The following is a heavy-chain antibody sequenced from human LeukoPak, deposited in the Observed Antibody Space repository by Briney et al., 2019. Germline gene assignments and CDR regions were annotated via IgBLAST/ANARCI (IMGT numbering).Heavy chain of an antibody. CDR2: ISTSGSNI. J-gene: IGHJ4*02. CDR3: AGSGGSSCFLGCGFDY. D-gene: IGHD2-15*01. V-gene: IGHV3-11*04. CDR1: GFTFSDYY. Sequence: GGSLRLXCAASGFTFSDYYMRWIRQAPGKGLEWVSYISTSGSNIYYADSVWGRFTISRDDAKNSLYLQMNSLRAEDTAVYYCAGSGGSSCFLGCGFDYWGQGTLVTVSS.